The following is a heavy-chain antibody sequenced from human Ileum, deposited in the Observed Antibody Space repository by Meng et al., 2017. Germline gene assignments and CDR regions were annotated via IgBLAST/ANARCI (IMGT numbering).Heavy chain of an antibody. D-gene: IGHD1-26*01. V-gene: IGHV4-4*02. CDR1: GDSISSSGW. Sequence: QWPLQGSGPGVVRPAGTLCFTWPGSGDSISSSGWWSWARQPPGKGLEWIGQIYQSGSTNYNPSLKSRVTISIDRSENQLSLKLSSVTAADTAVYYCARHIVGPTPGMEYWGQGTLVTVSS. J-gene: IGHJ4*02. CDR3: ARHIVGPTPGMEY. CDR2: IYQSGST.